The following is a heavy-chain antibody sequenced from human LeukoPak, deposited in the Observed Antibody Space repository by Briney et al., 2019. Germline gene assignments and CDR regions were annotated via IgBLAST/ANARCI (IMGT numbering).Heavy chain of an antibody. Sequence: GGSLRLSCGASGFTFSSYGMHWVRQAPGKGLEWVAYIRYDGSNEYYADSVKGRFTISRDNSKSTLYLQLNSLRAEDTAVYYCARYDWLDYWGQGTLVTVSS. D-gene: IGHD3-3*01. CDR2: IRYDGSNE. V-gene: IGHV3-30*02. J-gene: IGHJ4*02. CDR3: ARYDWLDY. CDR1: GFTFSSYG.